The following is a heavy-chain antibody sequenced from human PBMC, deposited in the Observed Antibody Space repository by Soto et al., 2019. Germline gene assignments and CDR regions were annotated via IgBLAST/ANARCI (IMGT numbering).Heavy chain of an antibody. CDR1: GGSISSYY. CDR3: ARRYGGSIDY. J-gene: IGHJ4*02. Sequence: QVQLQESGPGLVKPSETLSLTCTVSGGSISSYYWSWIRQPPGKGLEWIGYIYYSGSTNYNPSLXGRVPIXXDTSKNQCSLKLGSVTAADTAVYYCARRYGGSIDYWGQGTLVTVSS. CDR2: IYYSGST. D-gene: IGHD2-15*01. V-gene: IGHV4-59*08.